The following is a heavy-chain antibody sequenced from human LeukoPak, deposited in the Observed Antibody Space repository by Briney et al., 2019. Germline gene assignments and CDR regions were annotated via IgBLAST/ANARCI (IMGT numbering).Heavy chain of an antibody. Sequence: GGSLRLSCAASGFTFSSYAMSWVRQAPGKGLEWVSAISGSGGSTYYADSVKGRFTISRDNSKNTLYLQMNSLRAEDTAVYYCAKSGHDFWSGYRSYAYWGQGTLVTVSS. J-gene: IGHJ4*02. CDR2: ISGSGGST. CDR1: GFTFSSYA. D-gene: IGHD3-3*01. CDR3: AKSGHDFWSGYRSYAY. V-gene: IGHV3-23*01.